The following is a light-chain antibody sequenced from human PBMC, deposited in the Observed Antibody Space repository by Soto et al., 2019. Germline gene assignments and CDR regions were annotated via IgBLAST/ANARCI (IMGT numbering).Light chain of an antibody. V-gene: IGKV3-11*01. Sequence: EIVLTQSPATLSLSPGDSATLSCRASQSVSSSLAWYQQKPGQAPRLLIYDASNRATGIPARFSGSGSGTDFTLSISSLEPEDFAVYYCQQRSNWPPWTFGQGTKVEIK. CDR3: QQRSNWPPWT. J-gene: IGKJ1*01. CDR2: DAS. CDR1: QSVSSS.